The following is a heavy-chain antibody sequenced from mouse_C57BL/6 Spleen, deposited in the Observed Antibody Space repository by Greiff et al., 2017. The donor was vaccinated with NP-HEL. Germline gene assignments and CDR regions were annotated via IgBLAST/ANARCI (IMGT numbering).Heavy chain of an antibody. CDR1: GFTFSSYG. CDR2: ISSGGSYT. CDR3: ARHDYGSRTFAY. V-gene: IGHV5-6*01. Sequence: EVQLVESGGDLVKPGGSLKLSCAASGFTFSSYGMSWVRQTPDKRLEWVATISSGGSYTYYPDSVKGRFTISRDNAKNTLYLQMSSLKSEDTAMYYCARHDYGSRTFAYWGQGTLVTVSA. D-gene: IGHD1-1*01. J-gene: IGHJ3*01.